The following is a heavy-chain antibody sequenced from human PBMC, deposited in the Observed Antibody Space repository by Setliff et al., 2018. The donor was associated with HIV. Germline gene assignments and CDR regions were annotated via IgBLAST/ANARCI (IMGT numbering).Heavy chain of an antibody. CDR2: ISSRSIYI. D-gene: IGHD5-12*01. Sequence: GSLRLSCAASGFSFSTYAMNWVRQAPGKGLEWVSSISSRSIYIHYADSVKGRFTISRDNSKNTLYLQMNSLRAEDTAVYYCAKDPRAAVATICDYWGQGTLVTVSS. V-gene: IGHV3-21*04. CDR3: AKDPRAAVATICDY. CDR1: GFSFSTYA. J-gene: IGHJ4*02.